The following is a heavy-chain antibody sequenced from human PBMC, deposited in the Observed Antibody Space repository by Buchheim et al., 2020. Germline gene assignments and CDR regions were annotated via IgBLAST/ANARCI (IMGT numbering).Heavy chain of an antibody. Sequence: QVQLVESGGGVVQPGRSLRLSCAASGFTFSNFGIHWARQAPGKGLEWVAVISYDGTNKYYADSVKGRFTISRDNSKNTLYLQMNSLRVEDTAVYYCAKELNSGRYYLDSWGQGTL. V-gene: IGHV3-30*18. CDR3: AKELNSGRYYLDS. CDR1: GFTFSNFG. D-gene: IGHD6-19*01. J-gene: IGHJ4*02. CDR2: ISYDGTNK.